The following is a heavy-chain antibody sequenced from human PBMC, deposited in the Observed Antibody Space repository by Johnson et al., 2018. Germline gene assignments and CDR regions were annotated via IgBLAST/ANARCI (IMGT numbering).Heavy chain of an antibody. CDR3: ARDDDYVWGSYRSIYFQH. D-gene: IGHD3-16*02. CDR1: GFTFDDYA. V-gene: IGHV3-48*02. Sequence: VQLVQSGGGLVQPGRSLRLSCAASGFTFDDYAMHWVRQAPGKGLEWVSYISSSSSTIYYADSVKGRFTISRDNAKNSLYLQMNRLRDEDTAVYYCARDDDYVWGSYRSIYFQHWGQGTLVTVSS. J-gene: IGHJ1*01. CDR2: ISSSSSTI.